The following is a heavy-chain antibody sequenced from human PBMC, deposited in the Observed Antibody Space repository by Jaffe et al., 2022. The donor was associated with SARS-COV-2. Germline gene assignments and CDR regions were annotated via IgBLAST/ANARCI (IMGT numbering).Heavy chain of an antibody. CDR1: GFTFSNAW. J-gene: IGHJ6*02. CDR2: IKSKTDGGTT. CDR3: TSERNTPMYCSSTSCYYYYGMDV. D-gene: IGHD2-2*01. Sequence: EVQLVESGGGLVKPGGSLRLSCAASGFTFSNAWMSWVRQAPGKGLEWVGRIKSKTDGGTTDYAAPVKGRFTISRDDSKNTLYLQMNSLKTEDTAVYYCTSERNTPMYCSSTSCYYYYGMDVWGQGTTVTVSS. V-gene: IGHV3-15*01.